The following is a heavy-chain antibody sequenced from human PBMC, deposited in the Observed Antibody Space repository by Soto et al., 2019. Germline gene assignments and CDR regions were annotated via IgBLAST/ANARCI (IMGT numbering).Heavy chain of an antibody. J-gene: IGHJ4*02. CDR2: IYYSGST. D-gene: IGHD3-9*01. CDR3: ARGNPDVLRYFDWLLYGALFDY. Sequence: ASETLSLTCTVSGGSISSGDYYWSWIRQPPGKGLEWIGYIYYSGSTYYNPSLKSRVTISVDTSKNQFSLKLSSVTAADTAVYYCARGNPDVLRYFDWLLYGALFDYWGQGTLVTVSS. V-gene: IGHV4-30-4*01. CDR1: GGSISSGDYY.